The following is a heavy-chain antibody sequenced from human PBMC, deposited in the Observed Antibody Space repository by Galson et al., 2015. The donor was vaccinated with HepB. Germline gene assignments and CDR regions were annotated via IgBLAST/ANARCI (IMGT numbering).Heavy chain of an antibody. V-gene: IGHV2-5*02. CDR3: AHRGMVVTAIEDAFDI. CDR2: IYWDDDK. J-gene: IGHJ3*02. CDR1: GFSLSTSRVG. Sequence: PALVKPTQTLTLTCTFSGFSLSTSRVGVGRIRQPPGKALEWLAVIYWDDDKRYSPSLKSRLTITKDTSKNQVVLTMTNMDPVDTAIYYCAHRGMVVTAIEDAFDIWGQGTMVTVSS. D-gene: IGHD2-21*02.